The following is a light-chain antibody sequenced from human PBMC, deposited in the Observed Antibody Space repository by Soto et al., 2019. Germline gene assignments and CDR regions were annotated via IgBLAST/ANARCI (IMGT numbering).Light chain of an antibody. Sequence: EIVMTQSPATLSVSPGERATLSCRASQSIHIRLAWYQQKPGQAPRLLIYGASTRAAGIPERFRGSGSGTEFTLTINSLQSDDFAVYYCQQYGSSPYTFGQGTKVDIK. CDR1: QSIHIR. V-gene: IGKV3-15*01. CDR2: GAS. J-gene: IGKJ2*01. CDR3: QQYGSSPYT.